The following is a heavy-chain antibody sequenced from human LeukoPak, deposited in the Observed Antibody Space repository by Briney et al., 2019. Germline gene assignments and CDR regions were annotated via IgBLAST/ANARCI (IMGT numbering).Heavy chain of an antibody. V-gene: IGHV1-2*02. D-gene: IGHD3-9*01. CDR1: GYTFTGYY. CDR3: ATTGYYDYSYYYYYMDV. Sequence: ASVKVSCKASGYTFTGYYMHWVRQAPGQGLEWMGWINPNSGGTNYAQKFQGRVTMTRDTSISTAYMELSRLRSDDTAVYYCATTGYYDYSYYYYYMDVWGKGTTVTISS. CDR2: INPNSGGT. J-gene: IGHJ6*03.